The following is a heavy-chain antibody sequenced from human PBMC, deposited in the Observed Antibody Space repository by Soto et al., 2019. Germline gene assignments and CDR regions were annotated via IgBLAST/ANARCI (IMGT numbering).Heavy chain of an antibody. CDR1: GFTFSHYF. Sequence: QVQLVESGGGLAKPGGSLRLSCAASGFTFSHYFMTWIRQAPGKGLEWVSHISTSGSTTYYADSVKGRFTISRDNAKDSLSLQMNSLRAEDTAVYYCVREKYCSGGSCYSDYWGQGTLVTVSS. D-gene: IGHD2-15*01. CDR3: VREKYCSGGSCYSDY. J-gene: IGHJ4*02. CDR2: ISTSGSTT. V-gene: IGHV3-11*01.